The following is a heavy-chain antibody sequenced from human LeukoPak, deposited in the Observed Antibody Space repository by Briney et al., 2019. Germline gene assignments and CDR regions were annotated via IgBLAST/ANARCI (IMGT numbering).Heavy chain of an antibody. J-gene: IGHJ4*02. V-gene: IGHV3-7*01. CDR3: ARDANYYAPLY. D-gene: IGHD3-10*01. Sequence: GGSLRLSCAASGFTFSTYWMSWARQAPGKGLEWVANIKKDGSEKYYVDSVKGRFTISRDNAKNSLYLQMNSLRAEDTAVYYCARDANYYAPLYWGQGTLVTVSS. CDR1: GFTFSTYW. CDR2: IKKDGSEK.